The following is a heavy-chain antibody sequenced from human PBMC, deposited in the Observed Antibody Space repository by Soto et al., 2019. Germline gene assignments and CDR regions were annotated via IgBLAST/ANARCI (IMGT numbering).Heavy chain of an antibody. D-gene: IGHD3-22*01. V-gene: IGHV1-69*13. Sequence: ASVKVSCKASGGTFSSYAISWVRQAPGQGLEWMGGIIPIFGTANYAQKFQGRVTITADESTSTAYMELSSLRSEDTAVYYCARVVTYYDSSGYYWYYFDYWGQGTLVTVSS. CDR1: GGTFSSYA. CDR2: IIPIFGTA. CDR3: ARVVTYYDSSGYYWYYFDY. J-gene: IGHJ4*02.